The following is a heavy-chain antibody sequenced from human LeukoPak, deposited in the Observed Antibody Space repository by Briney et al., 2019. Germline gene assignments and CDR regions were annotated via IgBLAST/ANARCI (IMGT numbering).Heavy chain of an antibody. D-gene: IGHD4-23*01. CDR2: ISYDGSNK. CDR1: GFTFSSYA. V-gene: IGHV3-30*04. CDR3: ARGGSTYGGNSPFDY. J-gene: IGHJ4*02. Sequence: GGSLRLSCAASGFTFSSYAMHWVRQAPGKGLEWVAVISYDGSNKYYADSVKGRFTISRDNSKNTLYLQMNSLRAEDTAVYYCARGGSTYGGNSPFDYWGQGTLVTVSS.